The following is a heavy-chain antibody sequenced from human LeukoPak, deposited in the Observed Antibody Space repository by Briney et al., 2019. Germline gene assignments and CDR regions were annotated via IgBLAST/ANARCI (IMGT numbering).Heavy chain of an antibody. Sequence: GASVKVSCKASGYTFTGYYIHWVRQAPGQGLEWMGRINPNSGGTNYAQKFQGRVTMTRDTSSSTAYMEGNRLRSDDTAVYYCARESNMYLDAFDTWGQGTMVTVSS. V-gene: IGHV1-2*06. CDR2: INPNSGGT. CDR1: GYTFTGYY. J-gene: IGHJ3*02. CDR3: ARESNMYLDAFDT. D-gene: IGHD2/OR15-2a*01.